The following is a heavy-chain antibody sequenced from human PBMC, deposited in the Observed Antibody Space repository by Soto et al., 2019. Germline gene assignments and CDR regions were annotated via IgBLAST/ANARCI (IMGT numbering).Heavy chain of an antibody. Sequence: QVQLQESGPGLVKPSQTLSLTCTVSGGSISSGDYYWSWIRQPPGKGLEWIGYIYYSGSTYYNPSLKGRFTISVATSKTRFSLELSSVPAAATPVYYGPGGLGGCGGRLYYFDYWGQGTLVTVSS. CDR3: PGGLGGCGGRLYYFDY. D-gene: IGHD3-16*01. CDR2: IYYSGST. J-gene: IGHJ4*02. V-gene: IGHV4-30-4*01. CDR1: GGSISSGDYY.